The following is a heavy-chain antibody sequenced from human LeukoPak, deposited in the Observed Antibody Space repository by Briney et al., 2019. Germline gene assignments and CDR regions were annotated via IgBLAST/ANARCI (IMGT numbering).Heavy chain of an antibody. Sequence: SETLSHTCAVYGGSFSGYYWSWIRQPPGKGLEWIGEINHSGSTNYNPSLKSRVTISVDTSKNQFSLKLSSVTAADTAVYYCARAGRWLQFSSFDYWGQGTLVTVSS. CDR1: GGSFSGYY. J-gene: IGHJ4*02. V-gene: IGHV4-34*01. D-gene: IGHD5-24*01. CDR3: ARAGRWLQFSSFDY. CDR2: INHSGST.